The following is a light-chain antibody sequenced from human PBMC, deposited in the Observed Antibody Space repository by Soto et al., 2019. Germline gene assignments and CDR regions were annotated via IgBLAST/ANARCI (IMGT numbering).Light chain of an antibody. CDR2: ATS. CDR3: QQYIRWPLT. CDR1: HRVSSY. V-gene: IGKV3-15*01. Sequence: EIVMTQSPATLSVSPGERATLSCRASHRVSSYLAWYQQKPGQAPRLLIFATSTRATGIPARFSGSGSGTEFTLTISSLQSEDFAVYYCQQYIRWPLTFGGGTKVDI. J-gene: IGKJ4*01.